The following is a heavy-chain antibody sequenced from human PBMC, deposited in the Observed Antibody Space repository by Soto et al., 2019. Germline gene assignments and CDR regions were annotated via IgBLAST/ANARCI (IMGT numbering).Heavy chain of an antibody. V-gene: IGHV3-30*18. Sequence: GGSLRLSCAASGFTFSSYGMHWVRQAPGKGLEWVAVISYDGSNKYYADSVKGRFTISRDNSKNTLYLQMNSLRAEDTAVYYCAKDLGPEDYYYYYGMDVWGQGTTVTVSS. CDR3: AKDLGPEDYYYYYGMDV. J-gene: IGHJ6*02. CDR1: GFTFSSYG. CDR2: ISYDGSNK.